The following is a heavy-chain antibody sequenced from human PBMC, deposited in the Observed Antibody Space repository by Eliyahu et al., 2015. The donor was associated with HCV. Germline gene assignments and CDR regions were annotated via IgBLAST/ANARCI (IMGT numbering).Heavy chain of an antibody. D-gene: IGHD3-9*01. J-gene: IGHJ4*02. CDR3: ARVRGYDILTGYAEGYYFDY. Sequence: QVQLVQSGAEVKKPGASVKVSCKASGYTFTGYYMHWVRQAPGQGLEWMGWINPNSGGTNYAQKFQGRVTMTRDTSISTAYMELSRLRSDDTAVYYCARVRGYDILTGYAEGYYFDYWGQGTLVTVSS. CDR2: INPNSGGT. V-gene: IGHV1-2*02. CDR1: GYTFTGYY.